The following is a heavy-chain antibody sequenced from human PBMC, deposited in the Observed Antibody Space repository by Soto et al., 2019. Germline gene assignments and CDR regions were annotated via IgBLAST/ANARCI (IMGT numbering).Heavy chain of an antibody. CDR2: IYYSGST. CDR1: GGSISSYY. J-gene: IGHJ4*02. CDR3: ARGRVRQQLPRLDY. V-gene: IGHV4-59*01. D-gene: IGHD6-13*01. Sequence: QVQLQESGPGLVKPSETLSLTCTVSGGSISSYYWSWIRQPPGKGLEWIGYIYYSGSTNYNPSLKSRVTISVATSKTQFSLKLSSVTAADTAVYYCARGRVRQQLPRLDYWGQGTLVTVSS.